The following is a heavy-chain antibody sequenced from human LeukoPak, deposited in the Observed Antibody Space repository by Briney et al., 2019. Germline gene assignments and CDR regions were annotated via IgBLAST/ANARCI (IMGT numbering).Heavy chain of an antibody. Sequence: SETLSLTCSVSGDSISSSSYYWGWIRQPPGKGLEWIGTIFYSGTTYYNPSLKSRVTISVDTSKNQFSLKLSSVTAADTAVYFCARGPYSYDSSGAFDIWGQGTMVTVSS. D-gene: IGHD3-22*01. CDR2: IFYSGTT. J-gene: IGHJ3*02. CDR1: GDSISSSSYY. CDR3: ARGPYSYDSSGAFDI. V-gene: IGHV4-39*07.